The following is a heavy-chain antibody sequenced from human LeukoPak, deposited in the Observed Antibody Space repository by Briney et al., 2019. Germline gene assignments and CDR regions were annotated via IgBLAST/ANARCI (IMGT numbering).Heavy chain of an antibody. CDR3: AKDIGSGTEIDY. Sequence: QPGGSLRLSCAAPGFTFDDYTMHWVRQAPGERLEWVSLISWDGGSTYYADSVKGRFTISRDNSKNSLYLQMNSLRTEDTALYYCAKDIGSGTEIDYWGQGTLVTVSS. CDR1: GFTFDDYT. V-gene: IGHV3-43*01. CDR2: ISWDGGST. D-gene: IGHD3-10*01. J-gene: IGHJ4*02.